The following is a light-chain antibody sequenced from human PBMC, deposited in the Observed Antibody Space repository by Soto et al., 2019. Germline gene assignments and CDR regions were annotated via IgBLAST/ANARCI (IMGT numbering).Light chain of an antibody. CDR2: DVN. CDR1: SSDVGGSNH. J-gene: IGLJ1*01. CDR3: CATAGSYTFV. V-gene: IGLV2-11*01. Sequence: QSALTQPRSVSGSPGQSVTISCTGSSSDVGGSNHVSWYQHHPGKAPKFMIYDVNKRPSGVPGRFSGSKSGNTASLTISGLQVEDEADYYCCATAGSYTFVFGTGTKLTVL.